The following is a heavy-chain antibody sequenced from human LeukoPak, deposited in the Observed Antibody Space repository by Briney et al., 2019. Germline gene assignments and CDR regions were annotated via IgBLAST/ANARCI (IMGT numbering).Heavy chain of an antibody. V-gene: IGHV1-2*02. CDR2: INPNSGGT. J-gene: IGHJ3*02. D-gene: IGHD3-22*01. Sequence: ASVKVSCKASGYTFTGYYMHWVRQAPGQGLEWMGWINPNSGGTNYAQKFQGRVTMTRDTSISTAYMELSRLRSDDTAVYYCARWTSQYYYDSSGYYDDAFDIWGQGTMVTVSS. CDR1: GYTFTGYY. CDR3: ARWTSQYYYDSSGYYDDAFDI.